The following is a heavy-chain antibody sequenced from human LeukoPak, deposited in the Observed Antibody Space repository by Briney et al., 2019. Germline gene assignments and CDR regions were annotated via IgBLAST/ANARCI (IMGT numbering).Heavy chain of an antibody. Sequence: SETLSLTCAVYGGSFSGYYWSWIRQPPGKGLEWIGEINHSGSTNYNPSLKSRVTISVDTSKNQFSLKLSSVTAADTAVYYCVRGSVKWYSSSREFDYWGQGTLVTVSS. V-gene: IGHV4-34*01. CDR1: GGSFSGYY. CDR2: INHSGST. CDR3: VRGSVKWYSSSREFDY. J-gene: IGHJ4*02. D-gene: IGHD6-6*01.